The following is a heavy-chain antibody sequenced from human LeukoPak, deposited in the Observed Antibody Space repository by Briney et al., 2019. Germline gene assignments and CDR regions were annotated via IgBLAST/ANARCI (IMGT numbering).Heavy chain of an antibody. CDR3: AKIPSSWYYFDQ. CDR1: GFPFSNYA. CDR2: ISGSGDST. D-gene: IGHD6-13*01. J-gene: IGHJ4*02. V-gene: IGHV3-23*01. Sequence: PGGSLRLSCAVSGFPFSNYAMSWVRQAPGKGLECVSVISGSGDSTYYADSVKGRFIISRDKSKNTLYLQMNSLRAEDTAVYYCAKIPSSWYYFDQWGQGTLVTVSS.